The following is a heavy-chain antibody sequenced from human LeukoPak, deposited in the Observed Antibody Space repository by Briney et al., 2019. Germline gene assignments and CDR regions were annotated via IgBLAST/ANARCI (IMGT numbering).Heavy chain of an antibody. J-gene: IGHJ4*02. CDR1: GGSISSYY. D-gene: IGHD5-18*01. CDR3: ARTQRGYSYGYSRESYYFDY. Sequence: SETLSLTCTVSGGSISSYYWSWIRQPPGKGLEWIGYIYYSWSTNYNPSLKSRVTISVDTSKNQFSLKLSSVTAADTAVYYCARTQRGYSYGYSRESYYFDYWGQGTLVTVSS. CDR2: IYYSWST. V-gene: IGHV4-59*01.